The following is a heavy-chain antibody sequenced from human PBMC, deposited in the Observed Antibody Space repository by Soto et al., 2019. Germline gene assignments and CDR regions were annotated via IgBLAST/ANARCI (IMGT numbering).Heavy chain of an antibody. V-gene: IGHV2-5*02. D-gene: IGHD1-26*01. CDR1: GFSLTTSGVG. Sequence: QITLKESGPTLVKPTQTLTLTCTFSGFSLTTSGVGVGWIRQPPGKALEWLAFIYWDDDKRYSPSLKTRLTIIKDTSKNQVVLAMTNVDAVDTATYYSTHRRLGRPTGAMDVWGQGTTVTVAS. J-gene: IGHJ6*02. CDR2: IYWDDDK. CDR3: THRRLGRPTGAMDV.